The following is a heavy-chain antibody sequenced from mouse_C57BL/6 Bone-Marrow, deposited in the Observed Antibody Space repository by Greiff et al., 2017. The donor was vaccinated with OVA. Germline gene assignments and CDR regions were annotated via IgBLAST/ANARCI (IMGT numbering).Heavy chain of an antibody. V-gene: IGHV5-12*01. CDR2: ISNGGGST. CDR3: ASPYYYGSSAWFAY. Sequence: EVKVEESGGGLVQPGGSLKLSCAASGFTFSDYYMYWVRQTPEKRLEWVAYISNGGGSTYYPDTVKGRFTISRDNAKNTLYLQMSRLKSEDTAMYYCASPYYYGSSAWFAYWGQGTLVTVSA. CDR1: GFTFSDYY. J-gene: IGHJ3*01. D-gene: IGHD1-1*01.